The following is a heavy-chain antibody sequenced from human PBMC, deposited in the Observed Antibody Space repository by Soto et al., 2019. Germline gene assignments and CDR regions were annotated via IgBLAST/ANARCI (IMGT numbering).Heavy chain of an antibody. Sequence: ASVKVSCKASGYTFTSYGISWVRQAPGQGLEWMGWISAYNGNTNYAQKLQGRVTMTTDTSTSTAYMELRSLRSDDTAVYYCARYYDILTDYGWFDPWGQGALVTVSS. V-gene: IGHV1-18*01. CDR2: ISAYNGNT. D-gene: IGHD3-9*01. CDR3: ARYYDILTDYGWFDP. J-gene: IGHJ5*02. CDR1: GYTFTSYG.